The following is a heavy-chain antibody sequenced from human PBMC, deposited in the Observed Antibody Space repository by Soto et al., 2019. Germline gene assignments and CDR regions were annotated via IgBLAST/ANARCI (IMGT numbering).Heavy chain of an antibody. V-gene: IGHV3-30*18. Sequence: PGGSLRLSCAASGFTFSSYGMHWVRQAPGKGLEWVAVISYDGSNKYYADSVKGRFTISRDNSKNTLYLQMNSLRAEDTAVYYCAKGARSSSGSDGYKFDYWGQGTLVTVSS. CDR3: AKGARSSSGSDGYKFDY. J-gene: IGHJ4*02. CDR1: GFTFSSYG. CDR2: ISYDGSNK. D-gene: IGHD2-21*01.